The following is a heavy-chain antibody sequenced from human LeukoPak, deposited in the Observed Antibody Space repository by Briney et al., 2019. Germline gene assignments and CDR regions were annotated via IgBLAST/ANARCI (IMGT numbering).Heavy chain of an antibody. D-gene: IGHD1-26*01. J-gene: IGHJ4*02. Sequence: GGSLRLSCAASGFTFSSYAMSWVRQAPGKGLEWVSAISGSGGSTYYADSVKGRFTISRDNSKNTLYLQMNSLRAEDTAVYYCAKYRRVKGATTYYFDYWGQGTLVTVSS. CDR2: ISGSGGST. CDR1: GFTFSSYA. V-gene: IGHV3-23*01. CDR3: AKYRRVKGATTYYFDY.